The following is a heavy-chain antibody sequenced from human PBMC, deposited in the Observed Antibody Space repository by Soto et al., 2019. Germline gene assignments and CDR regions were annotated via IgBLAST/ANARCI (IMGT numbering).Heavy chain of an antibody. CDR1: GYTFTSYY. CDR3: ERADGATGAFDI. V-gene: IGHV1-46*01. J-gene: IGHJ3*02. Sequence: QVPLVPSGAEVKKPGASVKVSCKASGYTFTSYYMHWVRQAPAQGLEWMGIINPSGGSTRYAQKVQGRDTMTRDTSTSAVYMEPSSLRSEDTAVYDCERADGATGAFDIWGRSTMVTVSS. CDR2: INPSGGST. D-gene: IGHD1-26*01.